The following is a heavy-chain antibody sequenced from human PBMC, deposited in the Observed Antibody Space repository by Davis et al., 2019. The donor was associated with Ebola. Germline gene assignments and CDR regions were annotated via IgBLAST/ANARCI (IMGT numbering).Heavy chain of an antibody. CDR3: ARGGGYCSGGSCYWYYYYGMDV. CDR1: GGSISSSNW. D-gene: IGHD2-15*01. J-gene: IGHJ6*02. Sequence: SETLSLTCAVSGGSISSSNWWSWVRQPPGKGLEWIGEIYHSGSTNYNPSLKSRVTISVDTSKNQFSLKLSSVTAADTAVYYCARGGGYCSGGSCYWYYYYGMDVWGQGTTVTVSS. CDR2: IYHSGST. V-gene: IGHV4-4*02.